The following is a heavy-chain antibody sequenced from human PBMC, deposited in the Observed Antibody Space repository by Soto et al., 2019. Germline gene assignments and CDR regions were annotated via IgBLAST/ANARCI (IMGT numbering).Heavy chain of an antibody. CDR2: INPNSGGT. J-gene: IGHJ4*02. D-gene: IGHD3-22*01. CDR1: GYTFSDYY. CDR3: ATLAHSSFDY. Sequence: ASVKVSCKASGYTFSDYYMHWVRQAPGQGLEWMGWINPNSGGTNYAQKFQGRVTMTRDTSISTAYMELSRLRSDDTAVYYCATLAHSSFDYWGQGTLVTVSS. V-gene: IGHV1-2*02.